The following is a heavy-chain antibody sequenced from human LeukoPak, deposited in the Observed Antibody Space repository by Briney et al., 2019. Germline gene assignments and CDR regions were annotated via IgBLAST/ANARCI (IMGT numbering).Heavy chain of an antibody. D-gene: IGHD6-13*01. V-gene: IGHV4-34*09. CDR3: AREAAAAGGRRRYFDL. CDR1: GGSFSGYY. J-gene: IGHJ2*01. Sequence: SETLSLTCAVYGGSFSGYYWSWIRQPPGKGLEWIGYIYYSGSTYYNPSLKSRVTISVDTSKNQFSLKLSSVTAADTAVYYCAREAAAAGGRRRYFDLWGRGTLVTVSS. CDR2: IYYSGST.